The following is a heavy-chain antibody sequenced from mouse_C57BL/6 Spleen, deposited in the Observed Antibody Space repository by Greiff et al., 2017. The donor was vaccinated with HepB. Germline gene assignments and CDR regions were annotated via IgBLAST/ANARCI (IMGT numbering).Heavy chain of an antibody. J-gene: IGHJ4*01. CDR3: ARYYYCRNYAMDY. CDR2: ILPGSGST. Sequence: QVTLKESGAELMKPGASVKLSCKATGYKFTGYWIEWVKQRPGHGLEWIGEILPGSGSTNYNEKFKGKATFTADTSSNPAYMQLSSLTTEDSAIYDCARYYYCRNYAMDYWGQGTSVTVSS. D-gene: IGHD1-1*01. V-gene: IGHV1-9*01. CDR1: GYKFTGYW.